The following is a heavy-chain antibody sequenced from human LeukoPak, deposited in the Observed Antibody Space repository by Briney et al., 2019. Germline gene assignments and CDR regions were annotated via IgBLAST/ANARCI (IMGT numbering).Heavy chain of an antibody. CDR3: ARGMAVGNYFDY. CDR2: ISAGADVI. D-gene: IGHD1-26*01. J-gene: IGHJ4*02. Sequence: GGSLRLSCEAAGFSFRDYPMGWVRRASGKRLEWVSGISAGADVIFYADPVKGRFTISRDNSKNSLYLQMNSLRAEDTAVYYCARGMAVGNYFDYWGQGTLVTVSS. V-gene: IGHV3-23*01. CDR1: GFSFRDYP.